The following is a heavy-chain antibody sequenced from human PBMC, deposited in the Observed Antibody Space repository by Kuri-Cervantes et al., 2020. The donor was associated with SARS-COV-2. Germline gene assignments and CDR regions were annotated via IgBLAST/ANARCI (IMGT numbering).Heavy chain of an antibody. Sequence: GESLKISCAASGFTFSSYSMNWVRQAPGKGLEWVSYISSSSSTIYYADSVKGRFTISRDNAKNSLYLQMNSLRDEDTAVYYGARSAGVLRILGWLPADAFDIWGQATMVTVSS. CDR1: GFTFSSYS. V-gene: IGHV3-48*02. D-gene: IGHD3-3*01. J-gene: IGHJ3*02. CDR3: ARSAGVLRILGWLPADAFDI. CDR2: ISSSSSTI.